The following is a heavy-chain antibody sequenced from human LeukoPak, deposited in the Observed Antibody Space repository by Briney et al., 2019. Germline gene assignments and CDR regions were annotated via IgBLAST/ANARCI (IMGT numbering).Heavy chain of an antibody. J-gene: IGHJ4*02. CDR1: GYTFSSYG. D-gene: IGHD1-1*01. V-gene: IGHV1-18*01. Sequence: ASVKVSCKASGYTFSSYGFSWVRQAPGQGLEWMGWINAYNGNTNYAQNLQGRVTMTTDSSTSTAYMELRSLRSDDTAVYYCARRQGTTLNFDYWGQGTLVTVSS. CDR2: INAYNGNT. CDR3: ARRQGTTLNFDY.